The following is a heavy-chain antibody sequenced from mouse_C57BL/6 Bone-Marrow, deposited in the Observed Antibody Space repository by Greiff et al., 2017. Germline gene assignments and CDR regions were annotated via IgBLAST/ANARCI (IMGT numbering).Heavy chain of an antibody. D-gene: IGHD1-1*01. Sequence: QVQLKESGAELVRPGASVKLSCKASGYTFPDYYINWVKQRPGQGLEWIARIYPGSGNTYYNEKFKGKATLTAEKSSSTAYMQLSSLTSEDSAVYDCARRNDYGSSGYYAMDDWGQGTSVTVSS. CDR1: GYTFPDYY. CDR3: ARRNDYGSSGYYAMDD. J-gene: IGHJ4*01. CDR2: IYPGSGNT. V-gene: IGHV1-76*01.